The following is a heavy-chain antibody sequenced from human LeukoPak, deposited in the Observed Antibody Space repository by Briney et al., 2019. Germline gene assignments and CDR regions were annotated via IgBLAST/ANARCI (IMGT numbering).Heavy chain of an antibody. Sequence: PGGSLRLSCAASGFTFSSYAMHWVRQAPGKGLEWVAVISYGGSNKYYADSVKGRFTISRDNSKNTLYLQMNSLRAEDTAVYYCARDGTMVRGVKVYNWFDPWGQGTLVTVSS. CDR1: GFTFSSYA. CDR3: ARDGTMVRGVKVYNWFDP. D-gene: IGHD3-10*01. V-gene: IGHV3-30*04. J-gene: IGHJ5*02. CDR2: ISYGGSNK.